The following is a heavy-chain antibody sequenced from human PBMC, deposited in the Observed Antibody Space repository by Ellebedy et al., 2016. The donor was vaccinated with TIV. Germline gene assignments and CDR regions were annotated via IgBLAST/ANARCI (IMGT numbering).Heavy chain of an antibody. CDR1: GFTFDTDA. CDR3: AKVRSNWNYFDY. J-gene: IGHJ4*02. D-gene: IGHD1-20*01. V-gene: IGHV3-23*01. Sequence: GESLKISCAASGFTFDTDAMTWVRQAPGKGLEWVSGISGSGDTTYYADSVKGRFTISRDSSKYTLYLQMNRLRAEDTALYYCAKVRSNWNYFDYWGQGTLVTVSS. CDR2: ISGSGDTT.